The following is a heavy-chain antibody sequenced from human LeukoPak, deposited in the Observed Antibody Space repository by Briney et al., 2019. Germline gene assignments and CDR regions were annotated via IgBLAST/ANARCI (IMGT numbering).Heavy chain of an antibody. CDR3: ARGSRAIVSTKFARGRYMDV. J-gene: IGHJ6*03. CDR2: ISHDGSNK. D-gene: IGHD5/OR15-5a*01. Sequence: GGSLRLSCVASGFTFSSYAMHWVRQAPGKGLEWVAFISHDGSNKYYADSVKGRFTISRDNSKNTLYLQMNSLRAEDTALYYCARGSRAIVSTKFARGRYMDVWGKGSTVTVSS. CDR1: GFTFSSYA. V-gene: IGHV3-30*04.